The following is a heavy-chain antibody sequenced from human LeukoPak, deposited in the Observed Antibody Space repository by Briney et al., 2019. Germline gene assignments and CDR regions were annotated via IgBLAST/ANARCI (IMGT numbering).Heavy chain of an antibody. CDR2: INTNTGNP. CDR3: ATGYSSGWLRLFDY. J-gene: IGHJ4*02. V-gene: IGHV7-4-1*02. Sequence: ASVKVSCKASRYTFTSYAMNWVRQAPGQGLEWMGWINTNTGNPTYAQGFTGRFVFSLDTSVSTAYLQISSLKAEDTAVYYCATGYSSGWLRLFDYWGQGTLVTVSS. D-gene: IGHD6-19*01. CDR1: RYTFTSYA.